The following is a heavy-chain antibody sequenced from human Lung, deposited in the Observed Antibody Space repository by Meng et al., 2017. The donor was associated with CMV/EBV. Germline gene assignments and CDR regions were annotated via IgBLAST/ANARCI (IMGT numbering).Heavy chain of an antibody. V-gene: IGHV4-34*01. J-gene: IGHJ6*02. D-gene: IGHD2-2*01. Sequence: SETLSLXCAVYGGSFSGYFWSWIRQPPGKGLEWIGEINHSGSTNYNPSLKNRVTISVDTSKNQFFLKLSSVTAADTALYYCARGTVTSRVIVPPFAIKIVYGMDVWGQGTTVTVSS. CDR2: INHSGST. CDR3: ARGTVTSRVIVPPFAIKIVYGMDV. CDR1: GGSFSGYF.